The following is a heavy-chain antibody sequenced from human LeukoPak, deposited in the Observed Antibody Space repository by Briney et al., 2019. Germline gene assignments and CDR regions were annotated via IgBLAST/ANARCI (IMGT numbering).Heavy chain of an antibody. CDR1: GGSLSSDDYY. Sequence: SETLSLTCTVSGGSLSSDDYYWSWIRQPPGKGLEWIGYIHYSGSTYYNPSLKSRVSISVDTSKNQFSLRLSSVTAADTAVYYCGRAGADSSGYYTIDYWGQGTLVTVSS. V-gene: IGHV4-30-4*01. CDR2: IHYSGST. J-gene: IGHJ4*02. CDR3: GRAGADSSGYYTIDY. D-gene: IGHD3-22*01.